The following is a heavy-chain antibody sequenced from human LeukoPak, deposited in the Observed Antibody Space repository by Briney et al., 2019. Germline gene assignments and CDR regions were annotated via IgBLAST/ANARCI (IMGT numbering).Heavy chain of an antibody. D-gene: IGHD3-9*01. CDR3: TRMYYDILTGQRDWFDP. CDR1: GYTFPSYD. Sequence: ASVKVSCKASGYTFPSYDIYWVRQATGQGLEWMGWMNPYSGNRGYAQKFQCRVTMTRNTSISTAYMELSSLRSEDTAVYYCTRMYYDILTGQRDWFDPWGQGTLVTVSS. J-gene: IGHJ5*02. CDR2: MNPYSGNR. V-gene: IGHV1-8*01.